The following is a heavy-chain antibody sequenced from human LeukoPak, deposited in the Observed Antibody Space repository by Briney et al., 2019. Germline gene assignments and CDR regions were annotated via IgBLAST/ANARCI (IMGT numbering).Heavy chain of an antibody. CDR1: GGSISSYY. V-gene: IGHV4-4*07. Sequence: SETLSLTCTVSGGSISSYYWSWIRQPAGKGLEWIGRIYTSGSTNYNPSLKSRVTMSVDTSKDQSSLKLSSVTAADTAVYYFSNSGGSSGFDYWGQGTLVTVSS. CDR3: SNSGGSSGFDY. CDR2: IYTSGST. D-gene: IGHD2-15*01. J-gene: IGHJ4*02.